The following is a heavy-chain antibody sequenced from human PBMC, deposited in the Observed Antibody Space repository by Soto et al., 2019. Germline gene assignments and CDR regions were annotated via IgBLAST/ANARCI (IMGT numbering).Heavy chain of an antibody. CDR2: ISGYNGNT. CDR3: AREGQAPYYYYGMDV. J-gene: IGHJ6*01. Sequence: QVQVVQSGDEVKKPGASVKVSCKASGYTFTNYGFSWVRQAPGQGLEWMGWISGYNGNTKYAEKFQGRVTMTTDTSTSTVHMEPRSLSSDDTAVYYCAREGQAPYYYYGMDVWGQGTAVTVSS. V-gene: IGHV1-18*01. CDR1: GYTFTNYG.